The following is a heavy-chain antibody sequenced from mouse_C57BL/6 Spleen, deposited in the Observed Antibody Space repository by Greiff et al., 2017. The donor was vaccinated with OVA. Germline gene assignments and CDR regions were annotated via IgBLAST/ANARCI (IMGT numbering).Heavy chain of an antibody. Sequence: VKVVESGAELVRPGASVTLSCKASGYTFTDYEMHWVKQTPVHGLEWIGAIDPETGGTAYNQKFKGKAILTADKSSSTAYMELRSLTSEDSAVYYCTRKDTGYWGQGTLVTVSA. V-gene: IGHV1-15*01. D-gene: IGHD5-1-1*01. J-gene: IGHJ3*01. CDR3: TRKDTGY. CDR2: IDPETGGT. CDR1: GYTFTDYE.